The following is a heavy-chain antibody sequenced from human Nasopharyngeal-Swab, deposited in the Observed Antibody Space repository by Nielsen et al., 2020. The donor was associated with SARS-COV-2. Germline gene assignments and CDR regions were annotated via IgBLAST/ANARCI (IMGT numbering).Heavy chain of an antibody. CDR3: AKGFGPYVTAADY. CDR1: GFIFGSYA. Sequence: GESLKISCAASGFIFGSYAMSWVRQAPGKGLEWVSRVYSGGSGIRYADSVRGRFTISRDDSKNTVYLQMNGLRAEDMALYYCAKGFGPYVTAADYWGQGTLVTVSS. J-gene: IGHJ4*02. D-gene: IGHD2-21*02. CDR2: VYSGGSGI. V-gene: IGHV3-23*03.